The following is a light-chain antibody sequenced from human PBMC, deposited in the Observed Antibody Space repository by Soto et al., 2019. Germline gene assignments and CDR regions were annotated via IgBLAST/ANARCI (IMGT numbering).Light chain of an antibody. J-gene: IGKJ3*01. CDR3: QKYSSVPV. CDR1: QGIRNF. CDR2: AAS. V-gene: IGKV1-27*01. Sequence: DIQMTQSPTSLSASVGDRVTITCRASQGIRNFVAWYQQKPGKAPKLLIYAASTLQSGVPSRFSGSGSGTDSTLTINSLQPEDVATYSCQKYSSVPVFGPGTKVDIE.